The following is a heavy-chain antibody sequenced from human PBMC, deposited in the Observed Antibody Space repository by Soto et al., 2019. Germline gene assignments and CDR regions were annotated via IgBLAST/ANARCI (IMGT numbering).Heavy chain of an antibody. J-gene: IGHJ3*02. CDR2: ISAYNGNT. V-gene: IGHV1-18*04. CDR3: ASHSSGWYSNAFDI. Sequence: EASVKVSCKASGYTFTSYGISWVRQAPGQGLEWMGWISAYNGNTNYAQKLQGRVTMTTDTSTSTAYMELRSLRSDDTAVYYCASHSSGWYSNAFDIWGQGTMVTVSS. D-gene: IGHD6-19*01. CDR1: GYTFTSYG.